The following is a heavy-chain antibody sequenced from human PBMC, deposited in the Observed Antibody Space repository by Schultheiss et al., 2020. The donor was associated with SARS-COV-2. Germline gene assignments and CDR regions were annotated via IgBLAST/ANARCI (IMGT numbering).Heavy chain of an antibody. CDR2: IRSKAYGGTT. D-gene: IGHD6-6*01. CDR3: AKDRGYRSSSDTAPQRDWTFDY. CDR1: GFPFRDHA. Sequence: GGSLRLSCITSGFPFRDHAISWFRQAPGKGLEWLGFIRSKAYGGTTQYAASVKGRFTISRDNAKNSLYLQMNSLRAEDTAVYYCAKDRGYRSSSDTAPQRDWTFDYWGQGTLVTVSS. J-gene: IGHJ4*02. V-gene: IGHV3-49*03.